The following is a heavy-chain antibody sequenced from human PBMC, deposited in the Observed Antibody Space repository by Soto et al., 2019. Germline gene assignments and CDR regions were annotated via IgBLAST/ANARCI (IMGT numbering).Heavy chain of an antibody. Sequence: QVQLVESGGGVVQPGRSLRLSCAASGFTFSSYGMHWVRQAPGKGLEWVAVIWYDGSNKYYADSVKGRFTISRDNSKNTLYLQMYSLRAEDTAVYYCARDLWEQLVGPDFDYWGQGTLVTVSS. CDR2: IWYDGSNK. CDR3: ARDLWEQLVGPDFDY. J-gene: IGHJ4*02. D-gene: IGHD6-6*01. V-gene: IGHV3-33*01. CDR1: GFTFSSYG.